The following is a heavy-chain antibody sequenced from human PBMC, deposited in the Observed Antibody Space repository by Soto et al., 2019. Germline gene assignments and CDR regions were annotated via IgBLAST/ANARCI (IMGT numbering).Heavy chain of an antibody. Sequence: QITLKESGPTLVKPTQTLTLTCTFSGFSLSTRGVAVGWFRQPPGKALEWLALIYWDEDKWYSPSLKSRLTITVASSKTQVVVTMTTMDPVDTATYYCAHRPGGYAFYFDYWGQGTLVTVSS. V-gene: IGHV2-5*02. J-gene: IGHJ4*02. CDR3: AHRPGGYAFYFDY. CDR1: GFSLSTRGVA. CDR2: IYWDEDK. D-gene: IGHD5-12*01.